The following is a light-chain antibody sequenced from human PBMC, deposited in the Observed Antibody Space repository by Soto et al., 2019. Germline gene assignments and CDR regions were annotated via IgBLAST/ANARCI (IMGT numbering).Light chain of an antibody. CDR2: GTS. CDR1: QSVSSSS. CDR3: QQYRSSPPYT. V-gene: IGKV3-20*01. Sequence: EIVLTQSPGTLSLSPGERATLSCRDSQSVSSSSFAWYQQKPGQAPRLLIYGTSSRATDIPDRFSGSGSGTDFTLTISRLEPEDFAVYYCQQYRSSPPYTFGQGTKLEIK. J-gene: IGKJ2*01.